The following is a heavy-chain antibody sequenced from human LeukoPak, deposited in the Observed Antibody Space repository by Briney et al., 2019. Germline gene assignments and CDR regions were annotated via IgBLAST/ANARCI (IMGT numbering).Heavy chain of an antibody. D-gene: IGHD2-15*01. CDR1: GFTFGEYS. CDR3: NRWHISGVSYSNV. J-gene: IGHJ4*02. CDR2: IRKQDGTT. Sequence: GRSLRLSCTASGFTFGEYSMSWARQAPGKGLEWVGFIRKQDGTTEYAASVRGRFTISRDESNRIAYLQMNSLKTEDTAVYHCNRWHISGVSYSNVWGQGTLVTVSS. V-gene: IGHV3-49*04.